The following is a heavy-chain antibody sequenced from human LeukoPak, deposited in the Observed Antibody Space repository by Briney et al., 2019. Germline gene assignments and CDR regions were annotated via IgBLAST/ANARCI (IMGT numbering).Heavy chain of an antibody. D-gene: IGHD6-13*01. V-gene: IGHV4-59*12. Sequence: SETLSLTCTVSGGGSISSYYWSWIRQPPGKGLEWIAYIYYSRSTKYNPSLKGRGTISIDTSKNQFSLKLSSVTAADTAVYYCARDPDSSSPDYWGQGTLVTVSS. CDR1: GGGSISSYY. CDR2: IYYSRST. CDR3: ARDPDSSSPDY. J-gene: IGHJ4*02.